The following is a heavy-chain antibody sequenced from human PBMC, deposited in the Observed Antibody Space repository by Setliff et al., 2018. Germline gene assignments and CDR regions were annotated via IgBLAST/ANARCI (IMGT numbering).Heavy chain of an antibody. CDR1: GGPFSNYA. CDR3: ARDSVTLGQLERRGGFRYYDMDV. D-gene: IGHD1-1*01. J-gene: IGHJ6*02. V-gene: IGHV1-69*06. CDR2: ITPIFETA. Sequence: GASVKVSCKASGGPFSNYAISWVRQAPGQGPEWMGGITPIFETAHYAEKFRDRVTITADKSTTTVHMELSRLVSEDTAVYFCARDSVTLGQLERRGGFRYYDMDVWGQGTTVTSP.